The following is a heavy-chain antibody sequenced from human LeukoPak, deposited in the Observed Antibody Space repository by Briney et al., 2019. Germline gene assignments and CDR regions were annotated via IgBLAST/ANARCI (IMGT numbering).Heavy chain of an antibody. J-gene: IGHJ4*02. CDR3: ARTVRYSSSWYFDY. V-gene: IGHV4-59*01. D-gene: IGHD6-13*01. CDR2: IYYSGST. Sequence: SETLSLTCTVSGGSISSYYWSWIRQPPGKGLEWIGYIYYSGSTNYNPSLKSRVTISVDTSKNQFSLKLSSVSAADTAVYYCARTVRYSSSWYFDYWGQGTLVTVSS. CDR1: GGSISSYY.